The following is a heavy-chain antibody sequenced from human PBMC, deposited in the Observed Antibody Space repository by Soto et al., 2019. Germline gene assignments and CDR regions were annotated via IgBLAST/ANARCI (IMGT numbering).Heavy chain of an antibody. CDR1: GYTFTGYY. V-gene: IGHV1-2*04. CDR2: INPNSGGT. D-gene: IGHD2-8*01. CDR3: ARGYCTNGVCYLLEFDP. J-gene: IGHJ5*02. Sequence: ASVKVSGKASGYTFTGYYMHWVRQAPGQGLEWMGWINPNSGGTNYAQKFQGWVTMTRDTSISTAYMELSRLRSDDTAVYYCARGYCTNGVCYLLEFDPWGQGTLVTVSS.